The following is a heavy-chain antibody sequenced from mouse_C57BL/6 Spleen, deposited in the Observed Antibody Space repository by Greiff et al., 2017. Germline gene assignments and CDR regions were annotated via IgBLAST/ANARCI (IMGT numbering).Heavy chain of an antibody. CDR1: GYTFTSYW. V-gene: IGHV1-5*01. D-gene: IGHD1-1*02. CDR3: ARLWSWYLDV. Sequence: VQLQQSGTVLARPGASVKMSCKTSGYTFTSYWMHWVKQRPGQGLEWIGAIYPGNSDTSYNQKFKGKAKVTAITSASTAYMELSSLTNEDSAVFYCARLWSWYLDVWGTGSTVTVAS. J-gene: IGHJ1*03. CDR2: IYPGNSDT.